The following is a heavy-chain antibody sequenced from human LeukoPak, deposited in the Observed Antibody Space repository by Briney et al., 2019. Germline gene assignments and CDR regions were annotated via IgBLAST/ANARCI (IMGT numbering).Heavy chain of an antibody. CDR3: ARVRYCGGGSCYYFDY. J-gene: IGHJ4*02. CDR2: ISAYNGNT. V-gene: IGHV1-18*01. CDR1: GYTFTSYG. D-gene: IGHD2-15*01. Sequence: VASVKVSCKASGYTFTSYGISWVRQAPGQGLEWMGWISAYNGNTNYAQKLQGRVTMTTDTSTSTAYMELRSLRSDDTAVYYCARVRYCGGGSCYYFDYWGQGTLVTVSS.